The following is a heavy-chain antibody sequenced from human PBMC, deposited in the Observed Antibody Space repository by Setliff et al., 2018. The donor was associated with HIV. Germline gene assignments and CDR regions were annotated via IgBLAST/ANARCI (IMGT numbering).Heavy chain of an antibody. J-gene: IGHJ5*02. CDR1: GGSIRSHY. CDR2: IYYSGST. Sequence: SETLSLTCTVSGGSIRSHYWSWIRQPPGKRLEWIGYIYYSGSTNYNPSLKSRVTIAVDTAKNQFSLKLSSVTAADTAVYYCARLRGSYDFSNWFDPWGQGTQVTVSS. CDR3: ARLRGSYDFSNWFDP. D-gene: IGHD3-3*01. V-gene: IGHV4-59*11.